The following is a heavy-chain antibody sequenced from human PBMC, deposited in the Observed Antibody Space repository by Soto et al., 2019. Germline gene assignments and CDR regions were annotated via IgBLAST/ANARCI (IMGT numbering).Heavy chain of an antibody. J-gene: IGHJ1*01. CDR3: ARDRRGHGERYNFGEYFHH. D-gene: IGHD5-12*01. Sequence: GSLRLSCAASGITFSNYGMHWVRQAPGKGLEWVAVISYDGSNKYYADSVKGRFTISRDNSNNMLYLQMNSLRVEDTAVYSCARDRRGHGERYNFGEYFHHWGQGTLVTVSS. V-gene: IGHV3-30*03. CDR1: GITFSNYG. CDR2: ISYDGSNK.